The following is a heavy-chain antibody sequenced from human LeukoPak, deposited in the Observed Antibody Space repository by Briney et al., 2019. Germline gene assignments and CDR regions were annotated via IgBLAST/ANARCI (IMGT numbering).Heavy chain of an antibody. D-gene: IGHD6-19*01. CDR2: MNPNSGNT. V-gene: IGHV1-8*01. Sequence: ASVKVSCKASGYTFTSYDINWVRQATGQGLEWMGWMNPNSGNTGYAQKFQGRVTITADESTSTAYMELSSLRSEDTAVYYCARPHFPYSSGWFFDYWGQGTLVTVSS. CDR1: GYTFTSYD. J-gene: IGHJ4*02. CDR3: ARPHFPYSSGWFFDY.